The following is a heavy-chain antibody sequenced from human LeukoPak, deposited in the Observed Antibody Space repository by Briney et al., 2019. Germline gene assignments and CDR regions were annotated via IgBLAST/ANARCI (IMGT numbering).Heavy chain of an antibody. CDR3: AGEDYFDSSGYASWRFDI. Sequence: PGGSLRLSCAASGFTFSSYWMSWIRQPPGKGLEWIGEINDSGSSNYIPSLKSRVTISVDTSKNRFPLKLTSVTTADTAVYYCAGEDYFDSSGYASWRFDIWGQGTMVTVSS. V-gene: IGHV4-34*01. CDR2: INDSGSS. J-gene: IGHJ3*02. D-gene: IGHD3-22*01. CDR1: GFTFSSYW.